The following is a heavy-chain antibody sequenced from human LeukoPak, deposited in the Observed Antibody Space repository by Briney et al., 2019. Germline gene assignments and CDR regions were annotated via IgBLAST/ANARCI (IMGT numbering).Heavy chain of an antibody. CDR2: INTDGSHT. J-gene: IGHJ4*02. CDR3: AKEHMVRGVLYYFDY. V-gene: IGHV3-74*01. D-gene: IGHD3-10*01. Sequence: GGSLRLSCAASGFTFNNYWMHWVRQAPGKGLVWVSRINTDGSHTNYADSVKGRFTISRDNSKNTLYLQMNSLRAEDTAVYYCAKEHMVRGVLYYFDYWGQGTLVTVSS. CDR1: GFTFNNYW.